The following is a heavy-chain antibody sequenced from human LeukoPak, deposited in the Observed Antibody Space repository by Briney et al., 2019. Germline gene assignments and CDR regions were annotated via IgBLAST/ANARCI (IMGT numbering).Heavy chain of an antibody. CDR2: IHPGDSDT. CDR3: ARQYYDILPGPNWFDT. J-gene: IGHJ5*02. Sequence: GEALKISWKGSGYSFTSYWIGWVRQMPGEGLELSVIIHPGDSDTRYSPSFQGQVTISADKSISTAYLQWSRLKASDTAMYYCARQYYDILPGPNWFDTWGQGTLVTVSS. CDR1: GYSFTSYW. V-gene: IGHV5-51*01. D-gene: IGHD3-9*01.